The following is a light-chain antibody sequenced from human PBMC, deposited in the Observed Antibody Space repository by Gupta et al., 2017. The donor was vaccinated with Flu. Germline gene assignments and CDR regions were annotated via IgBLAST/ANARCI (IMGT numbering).Light chain of an antibody. CDR3: YSTDTSGNHRV. V-gene: IGLV3-10*01. J-gene: IGLJ3*02. CDR2: EDR. CDR1: ALPKKY. Sequence: GQTARITCSGDALPKKYAYWYQQKSCQAPVLIIYEDRKRPSGIPERFSGPSSGTMATLTISGAQVEDEADYYCYSTDTSGNHRVFGGGTKLTVL.